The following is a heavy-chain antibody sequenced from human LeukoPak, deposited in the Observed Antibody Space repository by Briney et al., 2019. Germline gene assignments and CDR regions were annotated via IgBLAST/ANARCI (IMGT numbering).Heavy chain of an antibody. J-gene: IGHJ4*02. CDR1: GFNFKLSA. D-gene: IGHD6-13*01. CDR2: ISGSGSRGSGITGGNT. Sequence: GGSLRHSCAASGFNFKLSAMSWGRQAPGKGLEWVALISGSGSRGSGITGGNTYYADSVKGRFSISRDDSQNTVYLQMNSLRVEDTATYFCAKGRCGDSSCWYFDAWAKGTRVTVSP. CDR3: AKGRCGDSSCWYFDA. V-gene: IGHV3-23*01.